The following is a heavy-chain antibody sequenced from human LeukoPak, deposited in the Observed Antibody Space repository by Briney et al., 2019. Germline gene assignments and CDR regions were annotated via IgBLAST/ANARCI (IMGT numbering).Heavy chain of an antibody. V-gene: IGHV3-33*01. D-gene: IGHD2-2*01. CDR2: IGDDGSNK. J-gene: IGHJ2*01. CDR1: GFTFSSCG. CDR3: ASSTPAATSCHFDL. Sequence: GRSLRLSCAASGFTFSSCGIHWVRQAPGKGLGWVSVIGDDGSNKYYADSVKGRFTISRDNSKNTLYLQMNTLRAEATAVYYCASSTPAATSCHFDLWGRGTLVTVSS.